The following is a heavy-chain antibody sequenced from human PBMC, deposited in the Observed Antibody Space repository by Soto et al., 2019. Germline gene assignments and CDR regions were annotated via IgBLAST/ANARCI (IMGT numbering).Heavy chain of an antibody. D-gene: IGHD3-10*01. Sequence: QVQLVESGGGVVQPGRSLRLSCAASGFTFSSYAMHWVRQAPGKGLEWVAAISYDGSDKYYADSGKGRFTISRDNSKNTLYLQMKSQRDEDTAVYYCARDKRGTLGDGMDVWGQGTTVTVSS. CDR1: GFTFSSYA. V-gene: IGHV3-30-3*01. J-gene: IGHJ6*02. CDR3: ARDKRGTLGDGMDV. CDR2: ISYDGSDK.